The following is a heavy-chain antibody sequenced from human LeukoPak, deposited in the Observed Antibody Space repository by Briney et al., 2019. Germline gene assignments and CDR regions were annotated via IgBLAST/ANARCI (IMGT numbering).Heavy chain of an antibody. D-gene: IGHD2/OR15-2a*01. CDR1: GGTFSSYA. J-gene: IGHJ6*02. CDR3: ARGNPDQYGMDV. Sequence: SVKVSCKASGGTFSSYAISWVRQAPGQGLEWMGGIISIFGTANYAQKFQGRVAITADESTSTAYMELSSLRSEDTAVYYCARGNPDQYGMDVWGQGTTVTVSS. V-gene: IGHV1-69*13. CDR2: IISIFGTA.